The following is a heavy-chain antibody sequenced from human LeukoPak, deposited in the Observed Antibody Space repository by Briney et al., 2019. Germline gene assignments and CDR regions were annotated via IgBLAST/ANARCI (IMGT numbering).Heavy chain of an antibody. CDR3: ARGFIAGDTWFDP. CDR2: INPNSGGT. V-gene: IGHV1-2*02. CDR1: RYTFTGYY. D-gene: IGHD7-27*01. J-gene: IGHJ5*02. Sequence: ASVKVSCKAFRYTFTGYYMHWVRQAPGQGLEWMGWINPNSGGTNYAQKFQGRVTMTRDTSISTAYMELSRLRSDDTAVYYCARGFIAGDTWFDPWGQGTLVTVSS.